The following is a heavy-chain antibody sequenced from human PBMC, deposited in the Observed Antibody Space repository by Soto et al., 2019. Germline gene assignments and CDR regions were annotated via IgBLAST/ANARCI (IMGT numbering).Heavy chain of an antibody. D-gene: IGHD3-10*01. CDR2: IIPIFGTA. CDR1: VGTLSSCA. CDR3: ASRDYXGSGTSNAGGRYYGMDV. Sequence: SSVTVSCKASVGTLSSCAISWVRQARGQGLEWMGGIIPIFGTANDAQEVQGRVRITADESASTAYMELSSLRSEDTAVDYCASRDYXGSGTSNAGGRYYGMDVWGQGTTVTVSS. V-gene: IGHV1-69*13. J-gene: IGHJ6*02.